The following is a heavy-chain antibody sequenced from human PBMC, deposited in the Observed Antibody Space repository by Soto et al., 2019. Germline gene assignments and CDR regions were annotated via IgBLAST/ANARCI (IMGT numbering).Heavy chain of an antibody. CDR3: IQSRCGGDCLQSYASYYYYGMDV. D-gene: IGHD2-21*02. V-gene: IGHV2-5*02. J-gene: IGHJ6*02. CDR1: AFSLSTGGVG. CDR2: IYWDDDK. Sequence: SGPTLVNPTQTLTLTCTFSAFSLSTGGVGVGWIRQPPGKALEWLALIYWDDDKRYSPSLRSRLTITKDTSKNQVVLTMTNMEPVDAATYYCIQSRCGGDCLQSYASYYYYGMDVWGQGTTVTVSS.